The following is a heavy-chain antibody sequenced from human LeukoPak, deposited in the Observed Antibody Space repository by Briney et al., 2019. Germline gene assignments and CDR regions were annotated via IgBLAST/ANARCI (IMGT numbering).Heavy chain of an antibody. CDR1: GLTSSSSW. Sequence: GGSLRLSCAVSGLTSSSSWMDWVRQAPGKGLEWVASINPDGNKKYSADSVKGRFTISRDNAENSLYLQMNSLRVEDTAFYYCARDLAYSRLDYWGQGMLVTVSS. J-gene: IGHJ4*02. CDR2: INPDGNKK. D-gene: IGHD5-18*01. V-gene: IGHV3-7*01. CDR3: ARDLAYSRLDY.